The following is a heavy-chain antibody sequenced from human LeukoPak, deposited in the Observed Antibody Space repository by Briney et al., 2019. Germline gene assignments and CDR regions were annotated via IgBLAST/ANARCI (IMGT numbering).Heavy chain of an antibody. Sequence: PGGSLRLSCAASGFTFCSYSLNRVRQAPGKGLQWVSSISSGSTYIYYADSVKGRFTISRDNAKDSVYLQMKSLSGDDSAVYYCARGDWATPPDVLDYWGQGTVVTVSS. CDR2: ISSGSTYI. J-gene: IGHJ3*01. V-gene: IGHV3-21*01. CDR3: ARGDWATPPDVLDY. D-gene: IGHD3/OR15-3a*01. CDR1: GFTFCSYS.